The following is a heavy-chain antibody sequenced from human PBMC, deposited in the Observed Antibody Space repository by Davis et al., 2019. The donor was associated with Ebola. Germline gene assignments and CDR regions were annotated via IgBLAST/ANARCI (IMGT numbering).Heavy chain of an antibody. CDR2: IIPIFGTA. Sequence: AASVKVSCKASGGTFSSYAISWVRQAPGQGLEWMGGIIPIFGTANYAQKFQGRVTITADDSTSTAYMDLSSLRSEDTAVYYCARRYCSSTSCLNNWFDPWGQGTLVTVSS. CDR1: GGTFSSYA. D-gene: IGHD2-2*01. CDR3: ARRYCSSTSCLNNWFDP. V-gene: IGHV1-69*13. J-gene: IGHJ5*02.